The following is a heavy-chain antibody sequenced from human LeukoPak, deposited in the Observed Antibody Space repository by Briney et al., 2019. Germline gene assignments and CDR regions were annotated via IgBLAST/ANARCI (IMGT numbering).Heavy chain of an antibody. Sequence: SQTLSLTCTVSGGSISSGDYYWSWIRQPPGKGLEWIGYIYYSGSTYYNPSLKSRVTISVDTSKNQFSLKLSSVTAADTAVYYCARLGYCCSTSCYATNGMDVWGQGTTVTVSS. CDR2: IYYSGST. D-gene: IGHD2-2*01. J-gene: IGHJ6*02. V-gene: IGHV4-30-4*01. CDR1: GGSISSGDYY. CDR3: ARLGYCCSTSCYATNGMDV.